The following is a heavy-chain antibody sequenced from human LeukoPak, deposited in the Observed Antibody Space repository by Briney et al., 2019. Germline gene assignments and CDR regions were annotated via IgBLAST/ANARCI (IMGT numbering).Heavy chain of an antibody. CDR2: IYTSGST. V-gene: IGHV4-4*07. J-gene: IGHJ5*02. Sequence: SETLSLTCTVSGGSISSYYWSWIRQPAGKGLEWIGRIYTSGSTNYNPSLKSRVTMSVDTSKNQFSLKLSSVTAADTAVYYCAREIGLYDFWSGYENWFDPWGQGTLVTVSS. CDR3: AREIGLYDFWSGYENWFDP. D-gene: IGHD3-3*01. CDR1: GGSISSYY.